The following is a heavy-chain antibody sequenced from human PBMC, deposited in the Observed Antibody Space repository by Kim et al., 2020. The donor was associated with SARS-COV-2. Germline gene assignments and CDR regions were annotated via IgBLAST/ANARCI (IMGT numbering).Heavy chain of an antibody. CDR1: GYTLTELS. D-gene: IGHD3-22*01. V-gene: IGHV1-24*01. CDR3: ATACYDSSGYVTQYYYYYYGMDV. CDR2: FDPEDGET. J-gene: IGHJ6*02. Sequence: ASVKVSCKVSGYTLTELSMHWVRRAPGKGLEWMGGFDPEDGETIYAQKFQGRVTMTEDTSTDTAYMELSSRRSEDTAVYYCATACYDSSGYVTQYYYYYYGMDVWGQGTTVTVSS.